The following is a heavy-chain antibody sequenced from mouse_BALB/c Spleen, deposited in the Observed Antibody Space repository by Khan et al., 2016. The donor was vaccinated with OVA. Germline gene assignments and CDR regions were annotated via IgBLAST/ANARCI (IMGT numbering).Heavy chain of an antibody. CDR2: ISYSGVT. V-gene: IGHV3-2*02. D-gene: IGHD1-1*01. CDR3: ARGNYYGYYFDY. CDR1: GYSITSGYA. Sequence: EVKLLESGPGLVKPSQSLSLTCTVTGYSITSGYAWNWIRQFPGNKLEWMGYISYSGVTSYTPSLKSRICITRDTSKNQFFLQLNSVTTEDTATYYCARGNYYGYYFDYWGQGTTLTVSS. J-gene: IGHJ2*01.